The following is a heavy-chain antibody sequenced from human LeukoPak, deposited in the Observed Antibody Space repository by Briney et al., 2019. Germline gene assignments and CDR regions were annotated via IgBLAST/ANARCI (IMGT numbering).Heavy chain of an antibody. CDR2: INSDGSST. J-gene: IGHJ5*02. V-gene: IGHV3-74*01. CDR1: GFTFSSYW. D-gene: IGHD2-2*01. CDR3: ARGVKYCSSTSCYNWFDP. Sequence: GGSLRLSCAASGFTFSSYWMHWIRQAPGKGLVWVSRINSDGSSTSYADSVKGRFTISRDNAKNTLYRQMNSLRAEDTAVYYCARGVKYCSSTSCYNWFDPWGQGTLVTVSS.